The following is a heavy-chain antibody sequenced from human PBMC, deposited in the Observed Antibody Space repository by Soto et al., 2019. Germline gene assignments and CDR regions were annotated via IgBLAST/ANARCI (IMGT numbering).Heavy chain of an antibody. CDR2: IYHGGTT. Sequence: SETLSLTCAVSGGSIDRAGSYWSWIRQIPGRGLEWIGHIYHGGTTDYNPSLKSRITMSVDTSKNQFSLELNSVTAADTAVYYCASYCSGGTCYDRIDYWGQGTLVTVSS. V-gene: IGHV4-31*11. CDR3: ASYCSGGTCYDRIDY. J-gene: IGHJ4*02. D-gene: IGHD2-15*01. CDR1: GGSIDRAGSY.